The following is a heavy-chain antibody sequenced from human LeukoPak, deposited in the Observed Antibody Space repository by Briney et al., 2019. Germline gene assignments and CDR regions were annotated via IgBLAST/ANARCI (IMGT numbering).Heavy chain of an antibody. J-gene: IGHJ1*01. D-gene: IGHD2-2*02. Sequence: SSETLSLTCAVYGGSFSGYYWSWIRQPPGKGLEWIGEINHSGSTNYNPSLKSRVTISVDTSKNQFSLKLSSVTAADTAVYYCARGHCSSTSCYKAEYFQHWGQGTLVTVSS. CDR3: ARGHCSSTSCYKAEYFQH. CDR1: GGSFSGYY. V-gene: IGHV4-34*01. CDR2: INHSGST.